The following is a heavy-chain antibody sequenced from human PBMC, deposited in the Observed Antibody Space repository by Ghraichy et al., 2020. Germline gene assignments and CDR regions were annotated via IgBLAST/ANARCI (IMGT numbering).Heavy chain of an antibody. CDR3: TTDVLDPVGLGAFDV. Sequence: GGSLRLSCAVSGFTFSDYYMDWVRQAPGKGLEWVGRTRNKVNSYTTEYAASVNGRFTISRDESKNSLYLPVNSLESEDTAVYYCTTDVLDPVGLGAFDVWRQGTRVTVSS. CDR2: TRNKVNSYTT. V-gene: IGHV3-72*01. CDR1: GFTFSDYY. J-gene: IGHJ3*01. D-gene: IGHD3-16*01.